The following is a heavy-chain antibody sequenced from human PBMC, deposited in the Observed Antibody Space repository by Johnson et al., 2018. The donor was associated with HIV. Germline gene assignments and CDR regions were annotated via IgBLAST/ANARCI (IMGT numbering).Heavy chain of an antibody. CDR2: ISGSGGST. J-gene: IGHJ3*02. V-gene: IGHV3-23*04. Sequence: VQLVESGGGLVQPGGSLRLSCAASGFTFSNYAMSWVRQPPGKGLEWVSDISGSGGSTYYADSVKGRFTISRDNSKNTLYMQMNSLRAEDTAVYYCASLQDIVVVPAAIGAFDIWGQGTMVTVSS. D-gene: IGHD2-2*02. CDR1: GFTFSNYA. CDR3: ASLQDIVVVPAAIGAFDI.